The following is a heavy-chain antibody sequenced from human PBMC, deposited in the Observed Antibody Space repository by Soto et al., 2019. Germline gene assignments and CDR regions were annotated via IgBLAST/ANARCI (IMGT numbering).Heavy chain of an antibody. V-gene: IGHV4-39*01. CDR2: IYYSGST. J-gene: IGHJ6*02. D-gene: IGHD2-8*02. CDR3: ARHSGYYGMDV. CDR1: GGSISSSSYY. Sequence: SETLSLTCTVSGGSISSSSYYWVWIRQPPGKGLEWIGSIYYSGSTYYNPSLKSRVTISVDTSKNQFSLKLSSVTAADTAVYYCARHSGYYGMDVWGQGTTVTVSS.